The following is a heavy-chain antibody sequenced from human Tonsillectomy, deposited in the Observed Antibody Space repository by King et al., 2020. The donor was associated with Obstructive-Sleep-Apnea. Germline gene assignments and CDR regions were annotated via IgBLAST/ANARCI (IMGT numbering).Heavy chain of an antibody. CDR3: ASDDTRAVNGWYDALDF. Sequence: EVQLVESGGGLVHPGESLRLSCAASGFRLSNFWMTWVRQAPGKGLEWVANIREDGSQTNYVDSVKGRFTISRDNAKNSVYPQLNSLRAGDTALYYCASDDTRAVNGWYDALDFWGQGTMVTVSS. D-gene: IGHD6-19*01. CDR2: IREDGSQT. J-gene: IGHJ3*01. V-gene: IGHV3-7*01. CDR1: GFRLSNFW.